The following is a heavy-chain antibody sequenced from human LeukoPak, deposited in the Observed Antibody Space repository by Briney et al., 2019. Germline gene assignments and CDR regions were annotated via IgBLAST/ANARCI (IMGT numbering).Heavy chain of an antibody. CDR2: IYTSGST. J-gene: IGHJ4*02. CDR1: GGSISSHY. D-gene: IGHD3-22*01. Sequence: SETLSLTYTVSGGSISSHYWSWIRQPAGKGLEWIGRIYTSGSTNYNPSLKSRVTMSVDTSKNQLSLKLSSVTAADTAVYYCARDGYYYDSSGYFMLWDWGQGTLVTVSS. V-gene: IGHV4-4*07. CDR3: ARDGYYYDSSGYFMLWD.